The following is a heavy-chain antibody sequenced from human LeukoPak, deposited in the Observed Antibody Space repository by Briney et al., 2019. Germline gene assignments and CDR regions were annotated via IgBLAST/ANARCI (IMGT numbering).Heavy chain of an antibody. CDR3: ARDRVWFGELSAPWFDP. J-gene: IGHJ5*02. V-gene: IGHV3-21*01. D-gene: IGHD3-10*01. CDR2: ISSSSSYI. Sequence: GGSLRLSCAASGFTFSSYSMNWVRQAPGKGLEWASSISSSSSYIYYADSVKGRFTISRDNSKNTLYLQMNSLRAEDTAVYYCARDRVWFGELSAPWFDPWGQGTLVTVSS. CDR1: GFTFSSYS.